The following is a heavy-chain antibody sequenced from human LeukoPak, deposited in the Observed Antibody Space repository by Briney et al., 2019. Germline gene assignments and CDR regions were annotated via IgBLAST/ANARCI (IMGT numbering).Heavy chain of an antibody. Sequence: KPGGSLRLSCAASEFSVGSNYMTWVRQAPGKGLEWVSSISSSSSYIYYADSVKGRFTISRDNAKNSLYLQMNSLRAEDTAVYYCATVRGGIDPWGQGTLVTVSS. CDR2: ISSSSSYI. D-gene: IGHD3-10*01. J-gene: IGHJ5*02. CDR3: ATVRGGIDP. V-gene: IGHV3-21*01. CDR1: EFSVGSNY.